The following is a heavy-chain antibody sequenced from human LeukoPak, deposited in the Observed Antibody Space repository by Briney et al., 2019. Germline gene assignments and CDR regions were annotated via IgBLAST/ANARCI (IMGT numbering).Heavy chain of an antibody. CDR1: GFTFDDYG. J-gene: IGHJ4*02. V-gene: IGHV3-20*04. Sequence: GGSLRLSCAASGFTFDDYGMSWVRYAPGKGLEWVSGINWNGGSTGYADSVKGRFTIPRDNAKNSLYLQMNSLRAEDTALYYCARTHNDFWNGYFRDWGQGTLVTVSS. CDR3: ARTHNDFWNGYFRD. CDR2: INWNGGST. D-gene: IGHD3-3*01.